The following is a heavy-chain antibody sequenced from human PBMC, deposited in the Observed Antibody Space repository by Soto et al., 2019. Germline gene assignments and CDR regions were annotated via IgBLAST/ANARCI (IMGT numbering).Heavy chain of an antibody. CDR1: GYSFSTYD. Sequence: LLLQSGAELKKPGASVKISCKASGYSFSTYDISWLRQAPGQGPEWMGRISPKNGNTNYAQNFQDRVTMTADTSSSTAYMELRGLRSDDTAKYYCATSYDSGFHPWGQGTLVTVSS. D-gene: IGHD3-3*01. CDR2: ISPKNGNT. J-gene: IGHJ5*02. V-gene: IGHV1-18*04. CDR3: ATSYDSGFHP.